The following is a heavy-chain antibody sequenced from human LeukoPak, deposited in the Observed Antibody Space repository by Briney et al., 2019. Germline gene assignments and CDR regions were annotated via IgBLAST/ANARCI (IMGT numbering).Heavy chain of an antibody. CDR2: VYSGGST. V-gene: IGHV3-66*01. CDR3: ARDSGGLDY. CDR1: GFTFSGYV. D-gene: IGHD4-23*01. Sequence: GGSLRLSCEASGFTFSGYVMSWVRQAPGKGLEWVSIVYSGGSTYYADSVKGRFTISRDNSKNTLYLQMNSLRAGDTAVYYCARDSGGLDYWGQGTLVTVSS. J-gene: IGHJ4*02.